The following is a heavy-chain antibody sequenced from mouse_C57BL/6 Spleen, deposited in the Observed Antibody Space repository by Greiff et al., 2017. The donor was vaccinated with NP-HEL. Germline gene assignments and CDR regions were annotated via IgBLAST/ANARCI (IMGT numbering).Heavy chain of an antibody. J-gene: IGHJ3*01. D-gene: IGHD3-1*01. CDR2: INPNNGGT. CDR3: AGRLEAWFAY. Sequence: VQLQQSGPELVKPGASVKIPCKASGYTFTDYNMDWVKQSHGKSLEWIGDINPNNGGTIYNQKFKGKATLTVDKSSSTAYMELRSLTSEDTAVYYCAGRLEAWFAYWGQGTLVTVSA. V-gene: IGHV1-18*01. CDR1: GYTFTDYN.